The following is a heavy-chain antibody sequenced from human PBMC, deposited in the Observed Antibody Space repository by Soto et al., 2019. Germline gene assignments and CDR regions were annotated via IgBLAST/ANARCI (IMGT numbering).Heavy chain of an antibody. CDR2: IIPIFGTA. CDR1: GGTFSSYA. Sequence: SVKVSCKASGGTFSSYAISWVRQAPGQGLEWMGGIIPIFGTANYAQKFQGRVTITTDKSTSTAYMELSSLRSEDTAVYYCARIETNRYCTNGVCYFDYWGQGTLVTVSS. D-gene: IGHD2-8*01. V-gene: IGHV1-69*05. CDR3: ARIETNRYCTNGVCYFDY. J-gene: IGHJ4*02.